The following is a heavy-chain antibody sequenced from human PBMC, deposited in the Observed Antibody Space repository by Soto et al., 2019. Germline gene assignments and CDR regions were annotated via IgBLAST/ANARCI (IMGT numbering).Heavy chain of an antibody. V-gene: IGHV3-53*01. J-gene: IGHJ4*02. Sequence: GGSLRLSCAASGLNVNSDYMNWVRQTPGKGLEWVASIYSGETTYYADTVRGRFTISSDKSKNTLYFQLSSLRIEDKAVYYCTRDGRGLGRLSLFEYWGQGGLVTVSS. D-gene: IGHD2-21*02. CDR1: GLNVNSDY. CDR2: IYSGETT. CDR3: TRDGRGLGRLSLFEY.